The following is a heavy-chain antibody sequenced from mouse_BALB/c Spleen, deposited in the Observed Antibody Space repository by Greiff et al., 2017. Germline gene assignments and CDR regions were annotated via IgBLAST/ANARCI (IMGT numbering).Heavy chain of an antibody. Sequence: VQLQQSGTVLARPGASVKMSCKASGYTFTSYWMHWVKQRPGQGLEWIGAIYPGNSDTSYNQKFKGKAKLTAVTSTSTAYMELSSLTNEDSAVYYCTRGDYGNYGDYYAMDYWGQGTSVTVSS. V-gene: IGHV1-5*01. CDR2: IYPGNSDT. J-gene: IGHJ4*01. CDR1: GYTFTSYW. CDR3: TRGDYGNYGDYYAMDY. D-gene: IGHD2-1*01.